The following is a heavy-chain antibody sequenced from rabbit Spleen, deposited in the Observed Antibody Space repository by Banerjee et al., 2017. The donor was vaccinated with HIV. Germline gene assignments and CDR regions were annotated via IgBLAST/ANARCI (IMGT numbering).Heavy chain of an antibody. J-gene: IGHJ4*01. Sequence: QEQLVESGGGLVQPGGSLKLSCKASGFDFSNYGVSWVRQAPGKGLEWIGYIDPIFGITYFASWVNGRFTISSHNAQNTLFLQLNSLTAADTATYFCVREVAAKFSLWGPGTLVTVS. D-gene: IGHD4-1*01. V-gene: IGHV1S47*01. CDR2: IDPIFGIT. CDR3: VREVAAKFSL. CDR1: GFDFSNYG.